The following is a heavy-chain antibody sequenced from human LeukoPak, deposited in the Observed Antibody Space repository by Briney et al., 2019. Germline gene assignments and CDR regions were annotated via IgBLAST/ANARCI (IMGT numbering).Heavy chain of an antibody. CDR3: AKDSLLWFGDDAFDI. CDR1: GFTFSSYG. Sequence: GGTLRLTCAASGFTFSSYGRSWVGQGPGKGREGVSTISGSAGGRYYEDSVKGPFTISRDNSKNTLYLQMNSLRAEDTAEYYCAKDSLLWFGDDAFDIWGQGTLVTVSS. V-gene: IGHV3-23*01. CDR2: ISGSAGGR. D-gene: IGHD3-10*01. J-gene: IGHJ3*02.